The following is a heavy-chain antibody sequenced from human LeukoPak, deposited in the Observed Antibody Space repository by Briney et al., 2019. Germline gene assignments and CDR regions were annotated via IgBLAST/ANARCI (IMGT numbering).Heavy chain of an antibody. CDR3: ARGYGSGSFPLDY. CDR1: DGSISSYY. D-gene: IGHD3-10*01. V-gene: IGHV4-4*07. J-gene: IGHJ4*02. CDR2: ISTSGST. Sequence: SETLSLTCTVSDGSISSYYWSWIRQAAGKGLEWLGRISTSGSTNYSPALKSRVTMSVDSSKNQFSLNLSSVTAADTAVYYCARGYGSGSFPLDYWGQGTLVTVSS.